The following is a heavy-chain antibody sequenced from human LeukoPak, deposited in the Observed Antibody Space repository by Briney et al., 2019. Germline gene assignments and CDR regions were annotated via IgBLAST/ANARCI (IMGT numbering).Heavy chain of an antibody. CDR3: ARTGPSYYDFWSGYFDY. CDR1: GGTFSSYA. D-gene: IGHD3-3*01. J-gene: IGHJ4*02. CDR2: IIPIFGTA. Sequence: ASVKVSCKASGGTFSSYAISWVRQAPGQGLEWMGGIIPIFGTANYAQKLQGRVTMATDTSTSTAYMELRSLRSDDTAVYYCARTGPSYYDFWSGYFDYWGQGTLVTVSS. V-gene: IGHV1-69*05.